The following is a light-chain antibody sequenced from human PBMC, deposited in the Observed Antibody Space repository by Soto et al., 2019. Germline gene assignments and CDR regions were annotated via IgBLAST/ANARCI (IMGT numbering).Light chain of an antibody. Sequence: QSVLTQPPSASGTPGQRVTISCSGSSSNIGINTVNWYQQLPGTAPKLLIYSFYQRPSGVPDRFSGSKSGTSASLAISGLQSEDEADYHCSSWDDSLNAVVFGGGTKLT. CDR1: SSNIGINT. J-gene: IGLJ2*01. CDR2: SFY. CDR3: SSWDDSLNAVV. V-gene: IGLV1-44*01.